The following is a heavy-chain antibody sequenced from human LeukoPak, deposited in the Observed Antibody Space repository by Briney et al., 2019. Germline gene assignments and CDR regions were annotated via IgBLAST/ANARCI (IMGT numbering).Heavy chain of an antibody. Sequence: SETLSLTCTVSGGSISSSSYYRGCIRQPPGKGLEWIGSIYYSGSTYYNPSLKSRVTISVDTSKNQFSLKLSSVTAADTAVYYCARLPYYYGSGSYYSFDYWGQGTLVTVSS. J-gene: IGHJ4*02. D-gene: IGHD3-10*01. CDR2: IYYSGST. CDR1: GGSISSSSYY. V-gene: IGHV4-39*01. CDR3: ARLPYYYGSGSYYSFDY.